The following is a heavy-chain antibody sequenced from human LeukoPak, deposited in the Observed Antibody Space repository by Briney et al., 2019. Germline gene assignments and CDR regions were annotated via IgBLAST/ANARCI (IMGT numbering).Heavy chain of an antibody. J-gene: IGHJ1*01. V-gene: IGHV3-66*01. D-gene: IGHD3-16*01. Sequence: GGSLRLSCAASGFTVSSNYMSWVRQAPGKGLEWVSLIYSCDNTYYADSVKGRFTISRDNSKNTLYLQMNSLRTEDTAVYYCAKDDDWGRYKHWGQGTLVTVSS. CDR1: GFTVSSNY. CDR2: IYSCDNT. CDR3: AKDDDWGRYKH.